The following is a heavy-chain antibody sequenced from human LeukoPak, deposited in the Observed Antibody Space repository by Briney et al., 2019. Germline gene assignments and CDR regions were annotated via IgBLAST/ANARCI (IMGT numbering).Heavy chain of an antibody. Sequence: SETLSLTCTVSGGSISSGDYYWSWIRQPPGKGLEWIGYIYYSGSTYYNPSLKSRVTISVDTSKNQFSLKLSSVTAADTAVYYCAREIPSYSNWFDPWGQGTLVTVSS. D-gene: IGHD3-10*01. CDR1: GGSISSGDYY. CDR2: IYYSGST. J-gene: IGHJ5*02. CDR3: AREIPSYSNWFDP. V-gene: IGHV4-30-4*08.